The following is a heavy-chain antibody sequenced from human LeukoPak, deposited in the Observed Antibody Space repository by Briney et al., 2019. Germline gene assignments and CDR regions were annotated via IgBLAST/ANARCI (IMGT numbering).Heavy chain of an antibody. V-gene: IGHV4-34*01. CDR2: INHSGST. CDR3: ARLSSSSSSPYYFDY. Sequence: SETLSLTCAVYGGSFSGYYWSWIRQPPGKGLEWIGEINHSGSTNYNPSLKSRVTISVDTSKNQFSLKLSSVTATDTAVYYCARLSSSSSSPYYFDYWGQGTLVTVSS. D-gene: IGHD6-6*01. CDR1: GGSFSGYY. J-gene: IGHJ4*02.